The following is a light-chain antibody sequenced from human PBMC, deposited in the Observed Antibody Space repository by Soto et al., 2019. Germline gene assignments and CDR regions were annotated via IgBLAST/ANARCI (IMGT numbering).Light chain of an antibody. J-gene: IGKJ1*01. CDR1: QSVRKN. V-gene: IGKV3-20*01. Sequence: EIVMTQSPATLLLSTGETATLSCRASQSVRKNLAWYQQRPGQAPRLLIYAASSRATGIPDRFSGSGSGTDFTLTISRLEPEDFAVYYCQQYGTSPRTFGQGTKVDIK. CDR3: QQYGTSPRT. CDR2: AAS.